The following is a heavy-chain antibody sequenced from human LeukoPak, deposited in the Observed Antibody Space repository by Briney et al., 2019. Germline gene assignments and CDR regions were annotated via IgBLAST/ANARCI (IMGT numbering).Heavy chain of an antibody. V-gene: IGHV1-2*02. CDR1: GYTFTAYY. CDR2: INPNSGDT. D-gene: IGHD1-26*01. CDR3: ANVIAGVATDY. J-gene: IGHJ4*02. Sequence: ASVKVSCKASGYTFTAYYMHWVRQAPGQGLEWMGWINPNSGDTNFAQKFQGRVTMTRDTSISTAYMELSRLRSDDTAVYYCANVIAGVATDYWGQETLVTVSS.